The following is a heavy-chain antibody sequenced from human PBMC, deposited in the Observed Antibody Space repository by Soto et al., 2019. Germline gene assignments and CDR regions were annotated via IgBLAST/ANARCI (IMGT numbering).Heavy chain of an antibody. Sequence: GSLRLSCAASGLTLSSHSMNWVRQAPGKGLEWVSHISSSGSTIYYADSVKGRFTISRDIAKNSLYLQINSLRDEDTAVYYCVRAEFDYWGQGTLVTVSS. J-gene: IGHJ4*02. CDR1: GLTLSSHS. CDR3: VRAEFDY. V-gene: IGHV3-48*02. CDR2: ISSSGSTI.